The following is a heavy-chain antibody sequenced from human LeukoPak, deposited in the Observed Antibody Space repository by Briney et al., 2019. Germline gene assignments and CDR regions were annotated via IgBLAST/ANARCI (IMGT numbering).Heavy chain of an antibody. V-gene: IGHV1-2*02. CDR3: ARGGPSRGTGFYYFDY. Sequence: ASVKVSCKASGGTFSSYAISWVRQAPGQGLEWMGWINPNNGGTNYAQKFQGRVTMTRDTSISIVYMELSRLRSDDTAVYYCARGGPSRGTGFYYFDYWGQGTLVTASS. D-gene: IGHD6-19*01. J-gene: IGHJ4*02. CDR2: INPNNGGT. CDR1: GGTFSSYA.